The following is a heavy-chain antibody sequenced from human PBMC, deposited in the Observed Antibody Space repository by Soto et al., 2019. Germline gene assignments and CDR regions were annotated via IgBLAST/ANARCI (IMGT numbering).Heavy chain of an antibody. Sequence: RGESLKISCQGSGYIFTAYWIGWVRQMPGKGLEWMGIIYPTDSDTRYSPSFQGQVTISADKSITTAYLQWSRLRASDTAVYYCARSGYSSHGMDVWGQGTTVTVSS. D-gene: IGHD5-12*01. CDR3: ARSGYSSHGMDV. CDR1: GYIFTAYW. J-gene: IGHJ6*02. V-gene: IGHV5-51*01. CDR2: IYPTDSDT.